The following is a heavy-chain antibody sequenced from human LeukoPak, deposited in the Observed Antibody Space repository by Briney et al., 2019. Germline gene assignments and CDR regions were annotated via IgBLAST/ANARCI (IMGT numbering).Heavy chain of an antibody. V-gene: IGHV1-69*13. Sequence: ASVKVSCKVSGYTLTELSMHWVRQAPGQGLEWMGGIIPIFGTANYAQKFQGRVTITADESTSTAYMELSSLRSEDTAVYYCASGPKYCSSTSCYTDWFDPWGQGTLVTVSS. J-gene: IGHJ5*02. CDR3: ASGPKYCSSTSCYTDWFDP. D-gene: IGHD2-2*02. CDR1: GYTLTELS. CDR2: IIPIFGTA.